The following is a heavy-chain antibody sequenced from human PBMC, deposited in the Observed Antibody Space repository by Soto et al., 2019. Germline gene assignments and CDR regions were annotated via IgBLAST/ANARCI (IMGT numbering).Heavy chain of an antibody. Sequence: SETLSLTCTVSGGSISSDYWSWIRQPPGKGLEWIGYIYYSGSTNYNPSLKSRVTISVDTSKNQFSLKLSSVTAADTAVYYCARDIRLGYSYGYEHWGQGTVVTVSS. J-gene: IGHJ1*01. CDR1: GGSISSDY. CDR2: IYYSGST. V-gene: IGHV4-59*01. D-gene: IGHD5-18*01. CDR3: ARDIRLGYSYGYEH.